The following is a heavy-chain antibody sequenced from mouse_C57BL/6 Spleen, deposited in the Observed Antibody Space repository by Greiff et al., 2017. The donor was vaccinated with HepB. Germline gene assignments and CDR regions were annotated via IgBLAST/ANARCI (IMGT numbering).Heavy chain of an antibody. D-gene: IGHD2-2*01. J-gene: IGHJ3*01. CDR2: ISDGGSYT. V-gene: IGHV5-4*01. Sequence: EVKLVESGGGLVKPGGSLKLSCAASGFTFSSYAMSWVRQTPEKRLEWVATISDGGSYTYYPDNVKGRFTISRDNAKNNLYLQMSHLKSEDTAMYYCARDVYYGYDKGTWFAYWGQGTLVTVSA. CDR1: GFTFSSYA. CDR3: ARDVYYGYDKGTWFAY.